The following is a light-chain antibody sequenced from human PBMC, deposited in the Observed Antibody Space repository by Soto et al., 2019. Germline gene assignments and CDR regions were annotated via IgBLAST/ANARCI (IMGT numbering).Light chain of an antibody. Sequence: EIVLTQSPGTLSLSPGERATLSCRASQSVSSSYLARYQQKPGQAPRLLIYGASSRATGIPDRFSGSGSGTDFILTISRLEPEDFAAYYCQQYGSSPLTFGGGTKVEIK. J-gene: IGKJ4*01. CDR2: GAS. CDR3: QQYGSSPLT. V-gene: IGKV3-20*01. CDR1: QSVSSSY.